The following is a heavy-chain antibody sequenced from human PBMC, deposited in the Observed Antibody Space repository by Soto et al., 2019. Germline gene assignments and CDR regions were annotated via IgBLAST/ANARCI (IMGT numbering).Heavy chain of an antibody. CDR2: IWYDGSNK. V-gene: IGHV3-33*01. D-gene: IGHD3-3*01. CDR3: ASGYYEFWSGYLRNFDY. Sequence: QVQLVESGGGVVQPGRSLRLSCAASGFTFSSYGMHWVRQAPGKGLEWVAVIWYDGSNKYYADSVKGRFTISRDNSKNTLYLQMNSLRAEDTAVYYCASGYYEFWSGYLRNFDYWGQGTLVTVSS. J-gene: IGHJ4*02. CDR1: GFTFSSYG.